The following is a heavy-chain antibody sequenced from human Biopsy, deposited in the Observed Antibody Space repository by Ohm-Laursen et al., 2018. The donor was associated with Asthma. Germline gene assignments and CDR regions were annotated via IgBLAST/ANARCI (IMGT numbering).Heavy chain of an antibody. CDR3: ARVDAIMISGDFYFYSGFDL. Sequence: SVKVSCKASGGTFRTYAFNWVRQAPGQGLEWMGGIIPMYGVPKVAQKFQGRVTITADESTSTAYMEMSSLRSEDTAVYYCARVDAIMISGDFYFYSGFDLWGQGTTVTVS. V-gene: IGHV1-69*13. CDR1: GGTFRTYA. D-gene: IGHD3-16*01. J-gene: IGHJ6*02. CDR2: IIPMYGVP.